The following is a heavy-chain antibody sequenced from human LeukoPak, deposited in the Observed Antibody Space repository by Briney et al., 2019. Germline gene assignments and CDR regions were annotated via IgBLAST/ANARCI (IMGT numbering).Heavy chain of an antibody. D-gene: IGHD2-8*01. CDR1: GYTFTDYY. Sequence: GASVKVSCKASGYTFTDYYMHWVRPAPGQGLEWMGWINPNSGGTNYAQKFQGRVTMTRDTSISTAYMELSRLRSDDTAVYYCARDPGYCTNGVCPDWGQGTLVTVSS. V-gene: IGHV1-2*02. CDR3: ARDPGYCTNGVCPD. CDR2: INPNSGGT. J-gene: IGHJ4*02.